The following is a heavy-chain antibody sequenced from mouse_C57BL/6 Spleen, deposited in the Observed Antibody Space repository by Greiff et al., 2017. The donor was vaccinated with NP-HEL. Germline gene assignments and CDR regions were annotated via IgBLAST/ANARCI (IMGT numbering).Heavy chain of an antibody. J-gene: IGHJ1*03. D-gene: IGHD2-5*01. CDR1: GFTFSSYA. V-gene: IGHV5-9-1*02. Sequence: EVKLVESGEGLVKPGGSLKLSCAASGFTFSSYAMSWVRQTPEKRLEWVAYISSGGDYIYYADTVKGRFTISRDNARNTLYLQMSSLKSEDTAMYYCTRDPDSNYVYWYFDVWGTGTTVTVSS. CDR2: ISSGGDYI. CDR3: TRDPDSNYVYWYFDV.